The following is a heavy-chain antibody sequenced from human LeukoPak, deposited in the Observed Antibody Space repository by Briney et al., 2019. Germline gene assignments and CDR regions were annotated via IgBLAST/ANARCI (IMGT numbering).Heavy chain of an antibody. CDR1: GESFSGYS. D-gene: IGHD6-19*01. V-gene: IGHV4-34*12. J-gene: IGHJ5*02. CDR3: ARSIRGYSSGWYYFDP. Sequence: SETLSLTCAVYGESFSGYSWSWFRQPPGKGLEWIGEVIHGGSSNYNPSLKRRVTISVDTSKNQFSLKLSSVTAADTAVYYCARSIRGYSSGWYYFDPWGQGTLVTVSS. CDR2: VIHGGSS.